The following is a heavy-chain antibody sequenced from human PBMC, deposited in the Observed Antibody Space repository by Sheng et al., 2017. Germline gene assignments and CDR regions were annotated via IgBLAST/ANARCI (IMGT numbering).Heavy chain of an antibody. D-gene: IGHD3-22*01. Sequence: QMQLVQSGPEVKKPGTSVKVSCKASGFTFTSSAVQWVRQARGQRLEWIGWIVVGSGNTNYAQKFQERVTITRDMSTSTAYMELSSLRSEDTAVYYCAADLPYYHDSSGYYPNYWGQGTLVTVSS. V-gene: IGHV1-58*03. CDR1: GFTFTSSA. CDR3: AADLPYYHDSSGYYPNY. J-gene: IGHJ4*02. CDR2: IVVGSGNT.